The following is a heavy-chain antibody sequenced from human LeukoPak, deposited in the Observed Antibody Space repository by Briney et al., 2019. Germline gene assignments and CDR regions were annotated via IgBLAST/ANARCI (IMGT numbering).Heavy chain of an antibody. CDR1: GFTFSSYS. J-gene: IGHJ4*02. D-gene: IGHD2-8*02. CDR3: ARDSAGGGLDY. V-gene: IGHV3-21*01. CDR2: ISSSSSYI. Sequence: GGSLRLSCAASGFTFSSYSMNWVRQAPGKGLEWVSSISSSSSYIYYADSVEGRFTISRDNAKNSLYLQMNSLRAEDTAVYYCARDSAGGGLDYWGQGTLVTVSS.